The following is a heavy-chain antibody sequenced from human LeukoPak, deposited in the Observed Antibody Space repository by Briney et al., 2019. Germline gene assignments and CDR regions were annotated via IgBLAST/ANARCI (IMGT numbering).Heavy chain of an antibody. D-gene: IGHD6-13*01. CDR2: TYYSGSA. Sequence: SETLSLTCTVSGGSISSSSYYWSWIRQPPGKGLEWIGYTYYSGSAYYNPSLKSRVTISIDTSKNQFSLKLNSVTAADTAVYYCARESPITVAGLNWFDPWGQGTLVTVSS. J-gene: IGHJ5*02. CDR3: ARESPITVAGLNWFDP. CDR1: GGSISSSSYY. V-gene: IGHV4-30-4*08.